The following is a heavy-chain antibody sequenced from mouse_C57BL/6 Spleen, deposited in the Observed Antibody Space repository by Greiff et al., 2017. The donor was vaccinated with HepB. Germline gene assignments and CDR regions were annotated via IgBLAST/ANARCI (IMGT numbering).Heavy chain of an antibody. J-gene: IGHJ1*03. CDR1: GYTFTSYW. CDR2: INPSNGGT. CDR3: ARSNYYYYGSDWYFDV. V-gene: IGHV1-53*01. D-gene: IGHD1-1*01. Sequence: QVQLQQPGTELVKPGASVKLSCKASGYTFTSYWMHWVKQRPGQGLEWIGNINPSNGGTNYNEKFKSKATLTVDKSSSTAYMQLSSLTSEDSAVYYCARSNYYYYGSDWYFDVWGTGTTVTVSS.